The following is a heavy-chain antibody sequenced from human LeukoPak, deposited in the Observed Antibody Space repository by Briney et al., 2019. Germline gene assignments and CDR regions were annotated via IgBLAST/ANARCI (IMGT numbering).Heavy chain of an antibody. CDR3: ARDPIAAAPVPGSDAFDI. D-gene: IGHD6-13*01. J-gene: IGHJ3*02. CDR2: ISAYNGNT. CDR1: GYTFTSYG. Sequence: ASVKVSCKASGYTFTSYGISWVRQAPGQGLEWMGWISAYNGNTNYAQKLQGRVTMTTDTSTSTAYMELRSLRSDDTAVYYCARDPIAAAPVPGSDAFDIWGQGTMVTVSS. V-gene: IGHV1-18*01.